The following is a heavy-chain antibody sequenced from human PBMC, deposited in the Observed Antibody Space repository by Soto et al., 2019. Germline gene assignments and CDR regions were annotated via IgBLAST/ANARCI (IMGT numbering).Heavy chain of an antibody. CDR2: IYYSGSS. V-gene: IGHV4-39*01. CDR1: GGSISSSSYY. J-gene: IGHJ5*02. D-gene: IGHD1-7*01. CDR3: ARRTGTPTEVWFEP. Sequence: SETLSLTCTVSGGSISSSSYYWDWIRQPPGKGLEWIGSIYYSGSSYYNPSLKSRVTISVDTSKNQFSLKLSSVTAADTAVYYCARRTGTPTEVWFEPVGQGTLVTVFS.